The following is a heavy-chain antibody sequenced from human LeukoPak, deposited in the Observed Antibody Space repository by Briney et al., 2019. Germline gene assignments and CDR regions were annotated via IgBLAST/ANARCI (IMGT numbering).Heavy chain of an antibody. J-gene: IGHJ4*02. CDR1: GFIFSNYG. V-gene: IGHV3-23*01. D-gene: IGHD1-26*01. CDR2: ISASGSAT. CDR3: ARGGGYYAIDY. Sequence: GGSLRLSCAASGFIFSNYGMNWVRQAPGKGLEWVAAISASGSATSYADSVRGRFTISRDNSKSTTYLQMNSLRAEDTAVYYCARGGGYYAIDYWGQGTLVTVSS.